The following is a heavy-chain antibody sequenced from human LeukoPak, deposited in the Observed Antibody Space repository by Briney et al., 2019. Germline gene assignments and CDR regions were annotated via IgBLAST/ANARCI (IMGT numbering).Heavy chain of an antibody. CDR2: INAGNGNT. CDR3: AREKRGYRGYGPVFGY. V-gene: IGHV1-3*01. J-gene: IGHJ4*02. CDR1: GYIFTSYD. D-gene: IGHD5-12*01. Sequence: ASVKVSCKASGYIFTSYDMHWVRQAPGQRLEWMGWINAGNGNTKYSEKFQGRVTITRDTSASTDYMELSSLRSEDTAMYYCAREKRGYRGYGPVFGYWGQGTLVTVSS.